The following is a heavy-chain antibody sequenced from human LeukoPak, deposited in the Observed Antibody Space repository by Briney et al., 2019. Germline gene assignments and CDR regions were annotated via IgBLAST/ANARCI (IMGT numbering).Heavy chain of an antibody. Sequence: PGGSLRLSCAASGFTFSSYSMNWVRQAPGKGLEWVSSISSSSSYIYYADSVKGRFTISRDNAKNSLYLQMNSLRAEDTAVYYCARDTGGDVGDGYNHGYWGQGTLVTVSS. J-gene: IGHJ4*02. CDR1: GFTFSSYS. CDR3: ARDTGGDVGDGYNHGY. V-gene: IGHV3-21*01. CDR2: ISSSSSYI. D-gene: IGHD5-24*01.